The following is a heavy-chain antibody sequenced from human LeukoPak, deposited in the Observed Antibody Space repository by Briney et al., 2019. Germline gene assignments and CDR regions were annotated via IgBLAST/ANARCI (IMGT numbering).Heavy chain of an antibody. CDR3: ARDHDSSGWTNIDY. CDR1: GFTFSSYA. J-gene: IGHJ4*02. V-gene: IGHV3-30-3*01. Sequence: GGSLRLSCAASGFTFSSYAMPWVRQAPGKGLEWVAVISYDGSNKYYADSVKGRFTISRDNSKNTLYLQMNSLRAGDTAVYYCARDHDSSGWTNIDYWGQGTLVTVSS. D-gene: IGHD6-19*01. CDR2: ISYDGSNK.